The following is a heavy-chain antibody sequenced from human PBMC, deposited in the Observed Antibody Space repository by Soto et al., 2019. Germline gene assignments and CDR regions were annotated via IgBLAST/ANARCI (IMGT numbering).Heavy chain of an antibody. CDR1: GGTFSSYA. CDR2: IIPIFGTA. V-gene: IGHV1-69*01. CDR3: ARDYSVGELHKVGIDP. J-gene: IGHJ5*02. D-gene: IGHD3-10*01. Sequence: QVQLVQSGAEVKKPGSSVKVSCKASGGTFSSYAISWVRQAPGQGLEWVGGIIPIFGTANYAQKFQGRVTITADESTSTAYMELSSLRSEDTAVYYCARDYSVGELHKVGIDPWGQGTLVTVSS.